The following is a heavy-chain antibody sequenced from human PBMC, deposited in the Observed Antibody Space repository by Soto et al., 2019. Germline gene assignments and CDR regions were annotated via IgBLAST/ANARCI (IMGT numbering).Heavy chain of an antibody. CDR3: AKDLYDNEWYNYFDT. Sequence: QVQLVESGGGVVQPGTSLRLSCVASGFTLSNYGMHWFRQAPGKGLEWVAMISYNGNSKYYIDSVKGRFTISRDNSKNTLYLQMTSLRVEDTAVYHCAKDLYDNEWYNYFDTWGQGTPVTVSS. CDR1: GFTLSNYG. D-gene: IGHD3-3*01. J-gene: IGHJ5*02. V-gene: IGHV3-30*18. CDR2: ISYNGNSK.